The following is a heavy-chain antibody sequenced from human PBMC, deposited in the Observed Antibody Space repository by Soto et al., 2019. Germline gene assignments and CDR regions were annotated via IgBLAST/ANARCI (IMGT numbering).Heavy chain of an antibody. V-gene: IGHV4-59*01. D-gene: IGHD2-21*02. CDR1: GGSIISYY. Sequence: PSETLSLTCTVSGGSIISYYWSWIRQPPGKGLEWIGYSDDSGNTIYNPSLKSRVTISVDTSKNQFSLKLNSVTAADTAVYYCARDLWGYCGADCYPLDVWGQGTTVTVSS. CDR3: ARDLWGYCGADCYPLDV. CDR2: SDDSGNT. J-gene: IGHJ6*02.